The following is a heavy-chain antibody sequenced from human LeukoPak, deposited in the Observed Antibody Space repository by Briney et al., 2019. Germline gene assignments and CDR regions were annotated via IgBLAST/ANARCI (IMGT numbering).Heavy chain of an antibody. CDR3: ARAYSRSYSHFDD. CDR2: IYTSGST. D-gene: IGHD1-26*01. V-gene: IGHV4-4*09. CDR1: GGSICGYY. J-gene: IGHJ4*02. Sequence: SETLSLTCTVSGGSICGYYWSWIRQPPGKGLEWIGYIYTSGSTNYNPSLKSRVTISVDTSKNQFSLRLSSVTAADTAMYFCARAYSRSYSHFDDWGQGTLVTVSS.